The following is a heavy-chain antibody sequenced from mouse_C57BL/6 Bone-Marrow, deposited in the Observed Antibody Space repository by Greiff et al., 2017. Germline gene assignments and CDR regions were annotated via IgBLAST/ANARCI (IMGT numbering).Heavy chain of an antibody. CDR1: GYTFTSYW. CDR2: IHPSDSDT. J-gene: IGHJ4*01. CDR3: VIWGTTVVHYYARDY. V-gene: IGHV1-74*01. D-gene: IGHD1-1*01. Sequence: QVQLQQPGAELVKPGASVKVSCKASGYTFTSYWMHWVKQRPGQGLEWIGRIHPSDSDTNYNQKFKGKATLTVDKPSSTAYMQLSSLTSEDSAVYYCVIWGTTVVHYYARDYWGQGTSVTVSS.